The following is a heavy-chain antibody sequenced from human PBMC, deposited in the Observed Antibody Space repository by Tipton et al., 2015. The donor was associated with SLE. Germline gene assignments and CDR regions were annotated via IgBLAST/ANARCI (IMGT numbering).Heavy chain of an antibody. CDR1: GGSISSYS. CDR2: IYNSGST. Sequence: TLSLTCTVFGGSISSYSWSWIRQPPGNGLEWIGYIYNSGSTNYKPSLKSRVTISVDTSENQVTLKLNSVTAADTAVYYCARDKYCSGGSCFDWYLDLWGRGTLVTVSS. CDR3: ARDKYCSGGSCFDWYLDL. V-gene: IGHV4-4*08. D-gene: IGHD2-15*01. J-gene: IGHJ2*01.